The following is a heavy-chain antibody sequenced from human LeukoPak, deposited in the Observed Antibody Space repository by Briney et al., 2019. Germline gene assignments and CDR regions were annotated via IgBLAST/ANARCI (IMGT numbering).Heavy chain of an antibody. CDR1: GYTFTSYA. CDR3: ARARGPSTVVPFDP. Sequence: ASVKVSCKASGYTFTSYAMHWVRQAPGQRLEWMGWINAGNGNTKYSQKFQGRVTITRDTSASTAYMELSSLRSEDTAVYYCARARGPSTVVPFDPWGQGTLVTASS. V-gene: IGHV1-3*01. CDR2: INAGNGNT. J-gene: IGHJ5*02. D-gene: IGHD4-23*01.